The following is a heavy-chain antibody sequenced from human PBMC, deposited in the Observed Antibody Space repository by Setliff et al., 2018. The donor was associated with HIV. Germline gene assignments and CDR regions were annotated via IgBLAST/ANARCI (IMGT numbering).Heavy chain of an antibody. Sequence: ASVKVSCKASGYTFTSYGISWVRQAPGQGLEWMGWISAYNGNTNYAQKLQGRVTMTTDTSTSTAYMEPRSLRSDDTAVYYCARDDPLYYDSSGYYYVVAFDIWGQGTMVTVSS. CDR2: ISAYNGNT. D-gene: IGHD3-22*01. J-gene: IGHJ3*02. CDR3: ARDDPLYYDSSGYYYVVAFDI. CDR1: GYTFTSYG. V-gene: IGHV1-18*01.